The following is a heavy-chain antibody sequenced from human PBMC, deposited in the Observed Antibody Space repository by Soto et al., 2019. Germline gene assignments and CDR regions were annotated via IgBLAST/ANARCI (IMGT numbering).Heavy chain of an antibody. D-gene: IGHD2-2*02. CDR1: GGSVSSDTHY. CDR3: ARFVRSCSGTTCYTRADV. J-gene: IGHJ6*02. V-gene: IGHV4-61*01. CDR2: IYSIGST. Sequence: KPSETLSLTCTVSGGSVSSDTHYWSWIRQPPGKRLEWIGFIYSIGSTNYNPSLKSRVTMSVDTSKNQFSLKLRSVIVADTAVYHCARFVRSCSGTTCYTRADVCGRGTTFAVCS.